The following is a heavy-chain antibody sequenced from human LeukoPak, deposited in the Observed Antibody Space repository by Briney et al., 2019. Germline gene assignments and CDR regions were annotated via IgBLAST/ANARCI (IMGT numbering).Heavy chain of an antibody. CDR1: GGSISSYY. D-gene: IGHD6-13*01. Sequence: PSETLSLTSTVSGGSISSYYWSWIRQPAGKGLEWIGRIYTSGSTNYNPSLKSRVTMSVDTSKNQFSLKLSSVTAADTAVYYCARGRIRFVFGSRYWFDPWGQGTLVTVSS. J-gene: IGHJ5*02. CDR2: IYTSGST. CDR3: ARGRIRFVFGSRYWFDP. V-gene: IGHV4-4*07.